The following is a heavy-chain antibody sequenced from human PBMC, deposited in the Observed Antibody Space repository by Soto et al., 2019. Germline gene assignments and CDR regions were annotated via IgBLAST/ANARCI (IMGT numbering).Heavy chain of an antibody. V-gene: IGHV4-4*02. CDR2: ISHSGST. CDR1: GGSLSSSNW. CDR3: VHMERPGDWGFDY. J-gene: IGHJ4*02. Sequence: PSETLSLTCVVSGGSLSSSNWWSWVRQPPGKGLEWVGEISHSGSTNYNPSLKSRVTISVDKSKKQFYLKLSSVTAADTAVYYCVHMERPGDWGFDYWGQGAQVTVSS. D-gene: IGHD2-21*01.